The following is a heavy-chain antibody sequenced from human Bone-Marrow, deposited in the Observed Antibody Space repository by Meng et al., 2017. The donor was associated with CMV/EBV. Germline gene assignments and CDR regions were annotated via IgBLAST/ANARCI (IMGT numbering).Heavy chain of an antibody. CDR1: GFSLSSYS. V-gene: IGHV3-21*01. J-gene: IGHJ4*01. CDR2: ISGCSHYT. Sequence: GASLKISCAASGFSLSSYSMNWVRKAPGKGLEWVSAISGCSHYTYYADSVKGQFTISRDNARNSLYLQMDNLRAEDTAVYYCARLEGSGSYFNAGLDDWGHGSMVTVSS. D-gene: IGHD3-10*01. CDR3: ARLEGSGSYFNAGLDD.